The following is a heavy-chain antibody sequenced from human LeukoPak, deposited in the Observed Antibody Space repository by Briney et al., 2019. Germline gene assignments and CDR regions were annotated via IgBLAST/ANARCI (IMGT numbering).Heavy chain of an antibody. V-gene: IGHV3-13*01. Sequence: GGALRLSCVASGFSISTYDMFWVRQPTGKGREWVSVIGTAGDTYYPDSVKDRFTISRDNVRNSLYLQMINLRAGDTAIYYCARAGKEYQFHGMDVWGQGSTVTVSS. CDR3: ARAGKEYQFHGMDV. J-gene: IGHJ6*02. D-gene: IGHD2-2*01. CDR2: IGTAGDT. CDR1: GFSISTYD.